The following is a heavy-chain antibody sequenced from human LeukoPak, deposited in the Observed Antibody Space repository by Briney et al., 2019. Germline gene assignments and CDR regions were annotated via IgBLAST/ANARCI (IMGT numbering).Heavy chain of an antibody. J-gene: IGHJ5*02. CDR1: GYSFTDYY. D-gene: IGHD3-22*01. V-gene: IGHV1-2*02. CDR2: IDPNSGGT. Sequence: GASVKVSCKASGYSFTDYYIHWVRQAPGQGLEWMGWIDPNSGGTNYAQKFQGRVTMTRDTSTTTVYMELSSLRSDDTAIYYCARAGAVVGDIRGFDWFDPWGKGTLVTVSS. CDR3: ARAGAVVGDIRGFDWFDP.